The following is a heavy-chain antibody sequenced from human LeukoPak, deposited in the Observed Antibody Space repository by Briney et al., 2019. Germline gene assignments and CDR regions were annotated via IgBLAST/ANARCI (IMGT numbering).Heavy chain of an antibody. J-gene: IGHJ4*02. CDR3: ARDPPTGYSSGWYFDY. V-gene: IGHV3-20*04. CDR1: GFTFDDYG. CDR2: INWNGGST. D-gene: IGHD6-19*01. Sequence: GGSLRLSCAASGFTFDDYGMSWVRQAPGKGLECVSGINWNGGSTGYADSVKGRFTISRDNAKNSLYLQMNSLRAEDTALYYCARDPPTGYSSGWYFDYWGQGTLVTVSS.